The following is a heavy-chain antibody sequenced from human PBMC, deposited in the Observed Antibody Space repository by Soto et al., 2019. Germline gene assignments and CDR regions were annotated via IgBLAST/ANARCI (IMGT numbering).Heavy chain of an antibody. J-gene: IGHJ6*02. CDR2: IIPIFGTA. CDR3: ARGSGGIAARRYYYYYGMDV. V-gene: IGHV1-69*06. D-gene: IGHD6-6*01. Sequence: QVQLVQSGAEVKKPGSSVKVSCKASGGTFSSYAISWVRQAPGQGLEWMGGIIPIFGTANYAQKFQGRVTITADKSTSQAYMELSSLRSEDTAVYYCARGSGGIAARRYYYYYGMDVWGQGTTVTVSS. CDR1: GGTFSSYA.